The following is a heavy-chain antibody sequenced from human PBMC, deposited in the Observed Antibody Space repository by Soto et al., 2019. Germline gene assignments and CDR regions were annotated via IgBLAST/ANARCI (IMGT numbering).Heavy chain of an antibody. Sequence: QVQLVESGGGVVQPGRSLRLSCAASGFTFSSYAMHWVRQAPGKGLEWVAVISYDGSNKYYADSVKGRFTISRDNSKNTLYLQMNSLRAEDTAVYYCARDAGYDFWSGAADYYYYGMDVWGQGTTVTVSS. CDR2: ISYDGSNK. V-gene: IGHV3-30-3*01. CDR1: GFTFSSYA. D-gene: IGHD3-3*01. J-gene: IGHJ6*02. CDR3: ARDAGYDFWSGAADYYYYGMDV.